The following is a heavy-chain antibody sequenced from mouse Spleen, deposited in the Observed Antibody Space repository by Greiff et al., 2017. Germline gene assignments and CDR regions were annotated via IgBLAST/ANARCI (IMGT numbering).Heavy chain of an antibody. V-gene: IGHV5-15*01. Sequence: EVMLVESGGGLVKPGGSLKLSCAASGFTFSDYGMAWVRQAPGKGPEWVAFISNLAYSIYYADTVTGRFTISRENAKNTLYLEMSSLRSEDTAMYYCARHVDSSGPSFDYWGQGTTLTVSS. J-gene: IGHJ2*01. CDR2: ISNLAYSI. CDR3: ARHVDSSGPSFDY. CDR1: GFTFSDYG. D-gene: IGHD3-2*01.